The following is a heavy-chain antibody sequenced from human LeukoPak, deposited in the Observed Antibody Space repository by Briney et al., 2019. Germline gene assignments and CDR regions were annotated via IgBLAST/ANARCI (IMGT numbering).Heavy chain of an antibody. Sequence: GGSLRLSCAASAFTFSSYWMSWVRQAPGKGLEWVANINQDGSENFCVDSVKGRFTISRDNAKNSLYLQMNRLRVEDTAVYHCARGGFTTDYWGQGTLVTVSS. CDR1: AFTFSSYW. CDR2: INQDGSEN. J-gene: IGHJ4*02. CDR3: ARGGFTTDY. V-gene: IGHV3-7*01. D-gene: IGHD3-10*01.